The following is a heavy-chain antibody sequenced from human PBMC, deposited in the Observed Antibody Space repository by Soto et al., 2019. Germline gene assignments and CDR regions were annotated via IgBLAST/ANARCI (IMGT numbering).Heavy chain of an antibody. J-gene: IGHJ4*01. V-gene: IGHV4-59*08. Sequence: SETLCLTCTVVGGSSGGYCWSWIRKPPGKGLEWIGYIYYSGSTNYNPSLKSRVTISVDTSKNQFSLKLSSVTAADTAVYYCARHPSPARYGSGYLLRYFDYRRNRTLVTVSS. CDR3: ARHPSPARYGSGYLLRYFDY. D-gene: IGHD3-3*01. CDR2: IYYSGST. CDR1: GGSSGGYC.